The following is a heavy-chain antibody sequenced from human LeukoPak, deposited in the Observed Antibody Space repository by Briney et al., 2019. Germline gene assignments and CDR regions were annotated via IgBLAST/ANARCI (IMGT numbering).Heavy chain of an antibody. Sequence: PGGSLRLSCAASGFTFSNAWMSWVRQAPGKGLEWVGRIKSKTDSGTTDYAAPVKGRFTISRDDSKNTLYLQMNSLKTEDTAVYYCTTDGTAYYDSSGYYYPDYWGQGTLVTVSS. J-gene: IGHJ4*02. CDR2: IKSKTDSGTT. V-gene: IGHV3-15*01. CDR3: TTDGTAYYDSSGYYYPDY. D-gene: IGHD3-22*01. CDR1: GFTFSNAW.